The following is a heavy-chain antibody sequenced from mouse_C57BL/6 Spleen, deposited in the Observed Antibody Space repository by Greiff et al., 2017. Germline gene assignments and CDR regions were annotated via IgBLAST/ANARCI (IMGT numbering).Heavy chain of an antibody. D-gene: IGHD2-1*01. J-gene: IGHJ3*01. CDR3: ARDGYGNYVFAD. CDR1: GYSFTSGYY. V-gene: IGHV3-6*01. Sequence: EVQLQESGPGLVKPSQSLSLTCSVTGYSFTSGYYCNLIRQFPGNKLEWMGYISYDGSNNYNPSLKNRTSITLDTSNNQFFLKLKSVTTEDTATYYCARDGYGNYVFADWGKGTLVTVSA. CDR2: ISYDGSN.